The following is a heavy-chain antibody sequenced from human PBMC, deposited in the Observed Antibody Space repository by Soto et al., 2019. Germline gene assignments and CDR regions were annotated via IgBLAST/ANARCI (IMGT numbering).Heavy chain of an antibody. CDR2: MNPNSGNT. Sequence: QVQLVQSGAEVKKPGASVKVSCKASGYTFTSYDINWVRQATGQGLEWMGWMNPNSGNTGYAQKFQGRVTMTRNTAISTAYMELSSLRSEDTAVYYCARGNMAYCSGGSCYWFDPWGQGTLVTVSS. J-gene: IGHJ5*02. D-gene: IGHD2-15*01. V-gene: IGHV1-8*01. CDR3: ARGNMAYCSGGSCYWFDP. CDR1: GYTFTSYD.